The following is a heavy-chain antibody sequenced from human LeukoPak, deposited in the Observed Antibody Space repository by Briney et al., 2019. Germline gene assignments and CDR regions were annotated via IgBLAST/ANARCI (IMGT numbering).Heavy chain of an antibody. CDR3: AKDSFSTM. CDR2: ISNSAVST. J-gene: IGHJ4*02. D-gene: IGHD2/OR15-2a*01. Sequence: PGGSLRLSCAPSGFTFSSDSMTWVRQAPGKGLEWVSTISNSAVSTFYADPVKGRFSISRDNSKNTLYLHMSSLSAEDTAMYYCAKDSFSTMWGPGTLVTVSS. CDR1: GFTFSSDS. V-gene: IGHV3-23*01.